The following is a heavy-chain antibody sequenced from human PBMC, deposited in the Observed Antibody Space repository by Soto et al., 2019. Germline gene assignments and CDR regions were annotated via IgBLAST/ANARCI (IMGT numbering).Heavy chain of an antibody. V-gene: IGHV1-8*02. Sequence: ASVKAYSEACGDNFSSYGINRVRQATGQGLEWRGWMNPNSGNTGYAQKFQGRVTMTRNTSISTAYMELSSLRSEDTAVSYCESVYCNNGAGYKRKGENWFDPCGQGTLVPVSS. CDR2: MNPNSGNT. CDR3: ESVYCNNGAGYKRKGENWFDP. D-gene: IGHD2-8*01. CDR1: GDNFSSYG. J-gene: IGHJ5*02.